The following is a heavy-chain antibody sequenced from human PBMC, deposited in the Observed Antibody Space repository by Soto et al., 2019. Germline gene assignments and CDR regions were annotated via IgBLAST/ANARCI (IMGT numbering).Heavy chain of an antibody. J-gene: IGHJ3*02. CDR3: ARDLPPYDYIWGSYHLHDAFDI. CDR1: GYTFTSYG. D-gene: IGHD3-16*02. CDR2: ISAYNGNT. V-gene: IGHV1-18*01. Sequence: ASVTVSCQASGYTFTSYGISWVRQAPGQGLEWMGWISAYNGNTNYAQKLQGRVTMTTDTSTSTAYMELRSLRSDDTAVYYCARDLPPYDYIWGSYHLHDAFDIWGQGTMVTVSS.